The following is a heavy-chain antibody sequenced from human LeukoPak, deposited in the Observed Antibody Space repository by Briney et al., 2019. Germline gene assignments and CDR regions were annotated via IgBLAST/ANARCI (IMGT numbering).Heavy chain of an antibody. V-gene: IGHV3-23*01. CDR3: AEFKDFWSGSIDY. D-gene: IGHD3-3*01. CDR2: ISGSGGST. J-gene: IGHJ4*02. Sequence: PSETLSLTCTVSGYSISSGYYWGWIRQPPGKGLEWVSAISGSGGSTYYADSVKGRFTISRDNSKNTLYLQMNSLRAEDTAVYYCAEFKDFWSGSIDYWGQGTLVTVSS. CDR1: GYSISSGYY.